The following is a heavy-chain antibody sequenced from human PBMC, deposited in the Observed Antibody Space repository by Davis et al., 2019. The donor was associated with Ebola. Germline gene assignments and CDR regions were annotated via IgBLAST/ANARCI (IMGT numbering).Heavy chain of an antibody. J-gene: IGHJ4*02. V-gene: IGHV5-51*01. CDR2: IFPGDSDT. CDR1: GYSFTNYW. CDR3: VRRPSLAGAPTDY. D-gene: IGHD1-26*01. Sequence: GESLKISCKGSGYSFTNYWIGWVRQMPGKGLEWMGIIFPGDSDTRYSPSFQGQVTISADKSISTAYLQWSSLKASDSAMYYCVRRPSLAGAPTDYWGQGTLVTVSS.